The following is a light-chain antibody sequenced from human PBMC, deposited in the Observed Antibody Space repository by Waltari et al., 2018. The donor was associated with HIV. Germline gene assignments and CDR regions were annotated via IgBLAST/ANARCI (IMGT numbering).Light chain of an antibody. CDR2: DND. J-gene: IGLJ2*01. CDR1: SSNIGNDF. CDR3: GTWDRSMDGGV. Sequence: QSVLTQPPSVSEAPGQKVAISCSVRSSNIGNDFVSWYQHVPGSAPKLLIYDNDKLPSGIPDRFSGSKSGTSATLDITGLQTGDGADYYCGTWDRSMDGGVFGGGTKLTVL. V-gene: IGLV1-51*01.